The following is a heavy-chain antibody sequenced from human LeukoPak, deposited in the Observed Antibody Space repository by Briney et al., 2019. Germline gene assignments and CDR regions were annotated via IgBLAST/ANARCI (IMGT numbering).Heavy chain of an antibody. CDR1: GFTFSNAW. D-gene: IGHD3-22*01. CDR3: TTTGYDSSGYYRY. V-gene: IGHV3-15*01. Sequence: PGGSLRLSCAASGFTFSNAWMSWVRQAPGKGLEWVGRIKSKTDGGTTDYAAPVKGRFTISRDESKNTLYLQMNSLKTEDTAVYYCTTTGYDSSGYYRYWGQGTLVTVSS. J-gene: IGHJ4*02. CDR2: IKSKTDGGTT.